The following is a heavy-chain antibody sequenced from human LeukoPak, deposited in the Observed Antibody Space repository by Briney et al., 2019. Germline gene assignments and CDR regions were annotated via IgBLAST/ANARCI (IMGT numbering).Heavy chain of an antibody. CDR3: AKVIYDSSGYSGAAFDI. D-gene: IGHD3-22*01. Sequence: HPGGSLRLSCAASGFTFSSYGMSWVRQAPGKGLEWVSAISGSGGSTYYADSVKGRFTISRDNSENTLYLQMNSLRAEDTAVYYCAKVIYDSSGYSGAAFDIWGQGTMVTVSS. V-gene: IGHV3-23*01. J-gene: IGHJ3*02. CDR2: ISGSGGST. CDR1: GFTFSSYG.